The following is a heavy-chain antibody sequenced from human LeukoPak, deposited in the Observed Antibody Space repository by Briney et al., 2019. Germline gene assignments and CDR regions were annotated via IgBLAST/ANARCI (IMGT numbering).Heavy chain of an antibody. V-gene: IGHV4-59*01. CDR3: ARVGILRFPSNWFNP. Sequence: SETLSLTCTVSGASISSYYWSWIRQPPGKGLEWIGYIYYSGSTRYNPSLKSRVTISVDTSKNQFSLKLSSVTAADTAVYYCARVGILRFPSNWFNPWGQGTLVTVSS. D-gene: IGHD3-3*01. CDR2: IYYSGST. CDR1: GASISSYY. J-gene: IGHJ5*02.